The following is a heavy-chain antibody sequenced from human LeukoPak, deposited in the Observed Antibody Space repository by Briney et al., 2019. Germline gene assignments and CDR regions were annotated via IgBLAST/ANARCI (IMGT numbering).Heavy chain of an antibody. J-gene: IGHJ4*02. CDR1: GYTFTGYY. Sequence: ASVKVSCKASGYTFTGYYMHWVRQAPGQGLEWMGWINPNSGGTNYAQKFQGRVTMTRDTSISTAYMELSRLRSDDTAVYHCARVAFSGSGTTSSFDYWGQGTLVTVSS. CDR3: ARVAFSGSGTTSSFDY. CDR2: INPNSGGT. V-gene: IGHV1-2*02. D-gene: IGHD1-7*01.